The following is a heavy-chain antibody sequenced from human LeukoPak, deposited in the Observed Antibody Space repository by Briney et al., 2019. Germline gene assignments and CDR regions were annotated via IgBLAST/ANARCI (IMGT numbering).Heavy chain of an antibody. J-gene: IGHJ4*02. CDR1: GGSISSGSYY. CDR3: ARLDSGWDFDY. CDR2: IYTSGST. D-gene: IGHD3-22*01. V-gene: IGHV4-61*02. Sequence: SETLSLTCTVSGGSISSGSYYWSWIRQPAGKGLEWIGRIYTSGSTNYNPSLKSRVTISVDTSKNQFSLKLSSVTAADTAVYYCARLDSGWDFDYWGQGTLVTVSS.